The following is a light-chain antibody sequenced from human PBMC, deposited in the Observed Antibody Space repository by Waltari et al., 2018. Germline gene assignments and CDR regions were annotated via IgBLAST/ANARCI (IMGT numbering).Light chain of an antibody. CDR2: KAS. V-gene: IGKV1-5*03. CDR1: QSISSW. Sequence: DIQMTQFPSTLSASVGDRVTITCRASQSISSWLAWYQQKPGKAPKLLICKASSLESGVPSRFSGSGSGTEFTLTISSLQPDDFATYYCQQYNSYPWTFGQGTKVEIK. J-gene: IGKJ1*01. CDR3: QQYNSYPWT.